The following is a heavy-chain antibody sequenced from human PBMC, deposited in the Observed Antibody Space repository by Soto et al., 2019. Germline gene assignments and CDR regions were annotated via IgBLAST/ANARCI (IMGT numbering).Heavy chain of an antibody. CDR2: IYYSGTT. CDR1: GGSISSGGYY. V-gene: IGHV4-31*03. Sequence: PSETLSLTCTVSGGSISSGGYYWSWIRQHPGKGLEWIGYIYYSGTTYYNPSLKSRVTISVDTSKNQFSLKLSSVTAADTAVYYCVSYQQSYAFDIWGQGTMVTVSS. CDR3: VSYQQSYAFDI. J-gene: IGHJ3*02. D-gene: IGHD2-2*01.